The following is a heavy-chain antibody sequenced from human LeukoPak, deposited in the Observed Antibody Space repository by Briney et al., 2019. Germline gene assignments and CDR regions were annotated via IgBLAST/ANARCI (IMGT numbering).Heavy chain of an antibody. J-gene: IGHJ6*03. D-gene: IGHD3-3*01. CDR3: ARDGYYDFWSGPRVYYYYYMDV. Sequence: GGSLRLSCAASGFTFSSYSMNWVRQAPGKGLEWVSSISSSSSYIYYADSVKGRFTIYRDNATNSLYLQMNSLRAEDTAVYYCARDGYYDFWSGPRVYYYYYMDVWGKGTTVTVSS. CDR1: GFTFSSYS. CDR2: ISSSSSYI. V-gene: IGHV3-21*01.